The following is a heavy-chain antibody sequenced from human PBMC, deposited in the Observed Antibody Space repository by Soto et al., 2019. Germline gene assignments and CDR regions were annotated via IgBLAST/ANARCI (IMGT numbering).Heavy chain of an antibody. CDR2: VYWDDDK. CDR3: AHRRGGDYGGDYFDY. V-gene: IGHV2-5*02. CDR1: GFSLSVSGVG. Sequence: QITLKESGPALVKPTQTLTLTCSFSGFSLSVSGVGVGWIRQPPGKALEWLAHVYWDDDKRYSPSLRSRLTITKDTSKNQVVLTMTNMDPVDTATYCCAHRRGGDYGGDYFDYWGQGTLVTVSS. J-gene: IGHJ4*02. D-gene: IGHD4-17*01.